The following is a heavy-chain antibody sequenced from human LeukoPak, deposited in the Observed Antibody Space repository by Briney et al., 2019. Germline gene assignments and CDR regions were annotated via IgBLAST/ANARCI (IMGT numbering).Heavy chain of an antibody. CDR1: GFTVSSNY. CDR3: ARVGVGCSGGSCYADWLGP. D-gene: IGHD2-15*01. Sequence: PGGSLRLSCAASGFTVSSNYMSWVRQAPGKGLEWVSVIYSGGSKYYADSVMGRFTISRDNSKSTLYLQINSLRAEDTCVYYCARVGVGCSGGSCYADWLGPWGQGTLVTVSS. J-gene: IGHJ5*02. V-gene: IGHV3-53*01. CDR2: IYSGGSK.